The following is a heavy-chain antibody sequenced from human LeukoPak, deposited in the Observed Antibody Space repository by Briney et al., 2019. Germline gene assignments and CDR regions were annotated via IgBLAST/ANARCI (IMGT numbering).Heavy chain of an antibody. CDR1: GYTFTSYY. CDR3: AREDGSGSYYNGPFDD. D-gene: IGHD3-10*01. CDR2: INPSGGST. J-gene: IGHJ4*02. V-gene: IGHV1-46*01. Sequence: ASVNVSCKASGYTFTSYYMHWVRQAPGQGLEWMGIINPSGGSTSYAQKFQGRVTMTRDTSTSTVYMELSSLRSEDTAVYYCAREDGSGSYYNGPFDDWGQGTLVTVSS.